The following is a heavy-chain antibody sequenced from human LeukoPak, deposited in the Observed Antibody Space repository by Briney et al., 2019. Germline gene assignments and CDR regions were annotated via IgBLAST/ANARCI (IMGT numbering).Heavy chain of an antibody. CDR1: GGSFSGYF. CDR2: IRSKPYGGTT. J-gene: IGHJ4*02. D-gene: IGHD5-18*01. CDR3: SRGQLWLRGEGSGLDY. V-gene: IGHV3-49*03. Sequence: LTCAVYGGSFSGYFWSWIRQPPGKGLEWVGFIRSKPYGGTTEYAASVKGRFTISRDDSKSIAYLQMNSLKTEDTAMYYCSRGQLWLRGEGSGLDYWGQGTLVTVSS.